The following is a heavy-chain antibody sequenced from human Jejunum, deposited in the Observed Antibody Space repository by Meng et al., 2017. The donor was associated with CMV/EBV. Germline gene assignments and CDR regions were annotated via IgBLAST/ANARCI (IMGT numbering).Heavy chain of an antibody. CDR2: ISYDGSDN. CDR3: ARGRVSYTSWSPQGY. CDR1: FTFSNYA. D-gene: IGHD6-6*01. Sequence: FTFSNYAMHWVRRAPGKGLEWVAVISYDGSDNYYADPVKGRFTISRDNSKNTLDLQMNSLRAEDTAVYFCARGRVSYTSWSPQGYWGQGALVTVSS. J-gene: IGHJ4*02. V-gene: IGHV3-30-3*01.